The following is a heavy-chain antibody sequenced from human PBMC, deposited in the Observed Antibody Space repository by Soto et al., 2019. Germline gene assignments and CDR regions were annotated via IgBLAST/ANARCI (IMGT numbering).Heavy chain of an antibody. D-gene: IGHD1-1*01. J-gene: IGHJ4*02. CDR3: TRETLAGTTGHDS. V-gene: IGHV3-23*01. CDR2: ISVSDVFI. CDR1: GFNVGSFA. Sequence: GGSLRLSCAASGFNVGSFAVNWVRQAPGKGLEWVAGISVSDVFIYYSDSVRGRFYISSDASENILYLQMNSLRVDDTALYYCTRETLAGTTGHDSWGPGTLVTVS.